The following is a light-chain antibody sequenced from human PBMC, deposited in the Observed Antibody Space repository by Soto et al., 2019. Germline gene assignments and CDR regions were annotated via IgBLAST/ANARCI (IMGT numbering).Light chain of an antibody. CDR1: SSDVGGYDY. CDR2: EAT. Sequence: QSVLTQPPSASGSPGQSVTISCTGTSSDVGGYDYVSWYQQYPGKAPKLIIYEATKRPSGVPDRFSGSKSGNTASLTVSGLQAEDEADYYCTSYAGSNKIFGGGTKVTVL. CDR3: TSYAGSNKI. V-gene: IGLV2-8*01. J-gene: IGLJ2*01.